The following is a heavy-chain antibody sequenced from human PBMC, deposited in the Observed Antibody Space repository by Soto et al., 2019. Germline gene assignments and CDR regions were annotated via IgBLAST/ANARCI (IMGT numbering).Heavy chain of an antibody. Sequence: SETLSLTCTVSGGSISSYYWSWIRQPPGKGLVWIGYIYYSGSTNYNPSLKSRVTISVDTSKNQFSLKLSSVTAADTAVYYCARSITMVRGVMRDNWFDPWGQGTLVTVSS. J-gene: IGHJ5*02. CDR3: ARSITMVRGVMRDNWFDP. V-gene: IGHV4-59*01. CDR2: IYYSGST. CDR1: GGSISSYY. D-gene: IGHD3-10*01.